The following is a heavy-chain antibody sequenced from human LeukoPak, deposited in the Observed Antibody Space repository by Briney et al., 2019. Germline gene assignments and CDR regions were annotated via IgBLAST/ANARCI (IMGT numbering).Heavy chain of an antibody. V-gene: IGHV3-7*01. Sequence: PGGSLRLSCAASGFTFSSYWMSWVRQAPGKGLEWVANIKQDGSEKYYADSVKGRFTISRDNAKNSLYLQMNSLRAEDTAVYYCARDCYDILTGYYIDAFDIWGQGTMVTVSS. CDR1: GFTFSSYW. CDR2: IKQDGSEK. J-gene: IGHJ3*02. CDR3: ARDCYDILTGYYIDAFDI. D-gene: IGHD3-9*01.